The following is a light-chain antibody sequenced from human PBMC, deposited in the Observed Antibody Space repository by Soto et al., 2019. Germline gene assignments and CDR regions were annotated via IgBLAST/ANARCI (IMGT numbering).Light chain of an antibody. CDR1: NRDVGGYNY. J-gene: IGLJ2*01. Sequence: QSALAQPASVSGSPGQSITISCAGTNRDVGGYNYVSWYQQYPGKAPKLIIYEVTYRPSGVSNRFSGSKSGNTASLTISGLQAEDEADYYCSSYSSSSALDVIFGGGTKLTFL. CDR2: EVT. CDR3: SSYSSSSALDVI. V-gene: IGLV2-14*01.